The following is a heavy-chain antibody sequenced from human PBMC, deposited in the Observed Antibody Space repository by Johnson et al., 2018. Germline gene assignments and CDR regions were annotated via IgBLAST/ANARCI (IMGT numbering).Heavy chain of an antibody. V-gene: IGHV3-23*04. D-gene: IGHD2-15*01. CDR3: ASRGIVVVVAATRGDAFDI. CDR2: ISGSGGST. CDR1: GFTFSSYA. Sequence: VQLVESGGGLVQPGGSLRLSCAASGFTFSSYAMSWVRQAPGKGLEWVSAISGSGGSTYYADSVKGRFTISRDNSKNTLDLQMNSLRAEDTAVYYCASRGIVVVVAATRGDAFDIWGQGTMVTVSS. J-gene: IGHJ3*02.